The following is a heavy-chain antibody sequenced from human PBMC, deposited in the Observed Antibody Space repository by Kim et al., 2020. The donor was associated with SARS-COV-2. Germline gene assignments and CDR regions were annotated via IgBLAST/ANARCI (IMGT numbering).Heavy chain of an antibody. Sequence: SETLSLTCTVSGGSISSSSYYWGWIRQPPGKGLEWNGSIYYSGSTYCNPSLKSRVTISVDTSKNQFSLKLSSVTAADTAVYYCAREIVSIAAAGTCFDYWGQGTLVTVSS. CDR2: IYYSGST. J-gene: IGHJ4*02. CDR1: GGSISSSSYY. CDR3: AREIVSIAAAGTCFDY. V-gene: IGHV4-39*07. D-gene: IGHD6-13*01.